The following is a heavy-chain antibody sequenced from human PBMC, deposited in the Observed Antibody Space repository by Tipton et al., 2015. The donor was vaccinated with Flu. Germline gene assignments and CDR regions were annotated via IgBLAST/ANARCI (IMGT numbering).Heavy chain of an antibody. CDR3: AKTPTYYHDNSGPY. CDR2: IRHDESDK. D-gene: IGHD5-12*01. V-gene: IGHV3-30*02. CDR1: GFTFSGYG. Sequence: SGFTFSGYGMHWVRQAPGKGLEWVAFIRHDESDKYYADFVKGRFTISRDNSKNALHLVINSLRAEDTAVYYCAKTPTYYHDNSGPYWGQGTLVTVSS. J-gene: IGHJ4*02.